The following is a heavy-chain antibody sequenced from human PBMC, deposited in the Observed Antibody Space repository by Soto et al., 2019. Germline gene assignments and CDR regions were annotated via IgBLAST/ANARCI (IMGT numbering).Heavy chain of an antibody. CDR1: GYSFTSYW. D-gene: IGHD1-26*01. V-gene: IGHV5-10-1*01. Sequence: GESLKISCKGSGYSFTSYWISWVRQMPGKGLEWMGRIDPSDSYTNYSPSFQGHVTISADKSISTAYLQWSSLKASDTAMYYCARRGGNSGSYPARYYGMDVWGQGTTVTVSS. CDR2: IDPSDSYT. CDR3: ARRGGNSGSYPARYYGMDV. J-gene: IGHJ6*02.